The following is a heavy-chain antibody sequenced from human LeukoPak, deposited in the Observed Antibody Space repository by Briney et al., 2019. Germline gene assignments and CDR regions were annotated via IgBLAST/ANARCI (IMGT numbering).Heavy chain of an antibody. Sequence: GASVKVSCKASGYTFTSYYMHWVRQAPGQGLEWMGIINPSGGSTSYAQKFQGRVTMTRDMSTSTVYMELSSLRSEDTAVYYCAVDYGGNTVDYWGQGTLVTVSS. CDR1: GYTFTSYY. V-gene: IGHV1-46*01. CDR2: INPSGGST. D-gene: IGHD4-23*01. CDR3: AVDYGGNTVDY. J-gene: IGHJ4*02.